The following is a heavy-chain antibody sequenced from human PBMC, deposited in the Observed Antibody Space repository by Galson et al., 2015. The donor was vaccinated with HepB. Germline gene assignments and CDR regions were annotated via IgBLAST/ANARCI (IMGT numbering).Heavy chain of an antibody. V-gene: IGHV3-21*06. CDR1: GFTFSSYT. D-gene: IGHD1-26*01. CDR2: ISRSSNYI. J-gene: IGHJ4*02. CDR3: ARQVGIGSGSTDY. Sequence: SLRISCAASGFTFSSYTMDWVRQAPGKGLEWVSSISRSSNYIFYADSVNGRFTISRDNAKNSLYLQMNSLRAEDTAVYYCARQVGIGSGSTDYWGQGTLVSVSS.